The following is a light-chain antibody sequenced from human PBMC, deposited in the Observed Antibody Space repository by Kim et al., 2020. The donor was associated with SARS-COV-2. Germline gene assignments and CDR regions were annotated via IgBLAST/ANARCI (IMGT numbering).Light chain of an antibody. CDR1: TSNIGSNY. CDR3: ATWDDILTGIV. CDR2: KNN. V-gene: IGLV1-47*01. Sequence: GQRVTFSCSGNTSNIGSNYVYWYQQVPGTAPELLIYKNNQRPSGVPDRFSGSKSGTSASLAISKLRAKDEADYYCATWDDILTGIVFGGGTQLTVL. J-gene: IGLJ2*01.